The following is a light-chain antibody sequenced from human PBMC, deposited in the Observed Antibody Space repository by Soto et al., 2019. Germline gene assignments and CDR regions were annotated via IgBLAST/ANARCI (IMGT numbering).Light chain of an antibody. V-gene: IGKV3-20*01. Sequence: EIVLTQSPGTLSLSPGERATLSCRASHSVDNNYLAWYQQKPGQAPRLLVYGASIRATGIPDRFSGSGSWTDFTLTISRLEAEDFAVYYCQQYGGSFTFGGGTKVEIK. CDR3: QQYGGSFT. CDR1: HSVDNNY. CDR2: GAS. J-gene: IGKJ4*01.